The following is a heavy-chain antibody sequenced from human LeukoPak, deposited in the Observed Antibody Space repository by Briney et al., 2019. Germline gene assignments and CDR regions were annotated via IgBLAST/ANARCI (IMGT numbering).Heavy chain of an antibody. V-gene: IGHV3-30*18. D-gene: IGHD1-26*01. CDR1: EFTFSSYS. CDR2: ISYDGSNK. J-gene: IGHJ4*02. Sequence: GGSLRLSCAASEFTFSSYSMNWVRQAPGKGLEWVAVISYDGSNKYYADSVKGRFTISRDNSKNTLYLQMNSLRAEDTAVYYCAKTGGSYRDFDYWGQGTLVTVSS. CDR3: AKTGGSYRDFDY.